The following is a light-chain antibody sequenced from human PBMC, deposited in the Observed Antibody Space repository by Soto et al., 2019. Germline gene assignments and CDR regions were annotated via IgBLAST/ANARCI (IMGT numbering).Light chain of an antibody. V-gene: IGLV1-44*01. CDR1: SSNIGSNT. J-gene: IGLJ3*02. CDR3: SAWDNILNGWL. CDR2: SND. Sequence: QSVLTQPPSASETPGQSVTISCSGSSSNIGSNTVNWYQQFPGAAPKLLIYSNDQRPSEVPDRFSGSNSGTSASLAISGLQSEDEADYYCSAWDNILNGWLFGGGTKLTVL.